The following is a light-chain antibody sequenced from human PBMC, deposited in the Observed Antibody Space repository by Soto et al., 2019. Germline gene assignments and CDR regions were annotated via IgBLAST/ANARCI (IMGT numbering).Light chain of an antibody. V-gene: IGLV1-44*01. CDR2: SNN. CDR3: AAWDDSLNGFYV. J-gene: IGLJ1*01. Sequence: QSVLTQPPSASGTPWQRVTISCSGSSSNIGSNTVSWYQQLPGTAPKLLIYSNNRRPSGVPERFSGSNSGTSASLAISGLQSEDEADYYCAAWDDSLNGFYVFGTGTKVTVL. CDR1: SSNIGSNT.